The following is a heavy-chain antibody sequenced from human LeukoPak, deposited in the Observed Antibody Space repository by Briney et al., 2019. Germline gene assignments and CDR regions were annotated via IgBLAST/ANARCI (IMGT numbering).Heavy chain of an antibody. V-gene: IGHV3-23*01. Sequence: GGSLRLSCAASGFTFSTFAMIWVRQPPGRGLEWVSSIFPSGGEIHYADSVKGRFTISRDNSKSTLHLQMNGLRAEDAAVYYCARDPLDISRWTNAFDIWGQGTTVIVS. CDR1: GFTFSTFA. J-gene: IGHJ3*02. CDR2: IFPSGGEI. D-gene: IGHD5-12*01. CDR3: ARDPLDISRWTNAFDI.